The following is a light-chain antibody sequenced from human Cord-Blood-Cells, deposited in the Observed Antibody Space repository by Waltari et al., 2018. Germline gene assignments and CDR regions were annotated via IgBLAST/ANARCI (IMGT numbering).Light chain of an antibody. V-gene: IGLV2-14*01. Sequence: QSALTQPAPVSGSPGQSITISCAGTSSEVGGYNYVSWYQQHPGKAPKLMIYEVSNRPSGVSNRFSGSKSGNTASLTISGLQAEDEADYYCSSYTSSSTYVFGTGTKVTVL. CDR1: SSEVGGYNY. CDR3: SSYTSSSTYV. J-gene: IGLJ1*01. CDR2: EVS.